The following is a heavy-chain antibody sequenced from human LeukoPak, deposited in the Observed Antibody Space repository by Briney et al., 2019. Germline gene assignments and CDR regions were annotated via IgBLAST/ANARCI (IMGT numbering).Heavy chain of an antibody. V-gene: IGHV3-9*01. J-gene: IGHJ4*02. D-gene: IGHD5-18*01. CDR1: GFTFDDYA. CDR2: ISWNSGSI. CDR3: AKARIQLWSGPDY. Sequence: GGSLRLSCAASGFTFDDYAMHWVRQAPGKGLEWVSGISWNSGSIGYADSVKGRFTISRDNAKNSLYLQMNSLRAEDTALYYCAKARIQLWSGPDYWGQGTLVTVSS.